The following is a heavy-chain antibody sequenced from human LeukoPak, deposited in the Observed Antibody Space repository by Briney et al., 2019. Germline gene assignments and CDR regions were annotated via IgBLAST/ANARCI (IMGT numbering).Heavy chain of an antibody. Sequence: GGSLRLSCAASGFTFSSYSMNWVRQAPGKGLEWVSSISSSSSYIYYADSVKGRFTISRDNAKNSLYLQMNSLRAEDTAVYYCARATRKVPGHFDYWGQGTLVTVSS. J-gene: IGHJ4*02. V-gene: IGHV3-21*01. CDR2: ISSSSSYI. D-gene: IGHD1-1*01. CDR1: GFTFSSYS. CDR3: ARATRKVPGHFDY.